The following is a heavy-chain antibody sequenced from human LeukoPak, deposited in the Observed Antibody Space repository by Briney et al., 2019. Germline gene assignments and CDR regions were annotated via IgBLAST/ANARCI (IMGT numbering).Heavy chain of an antibody. Sequence: GGSLRLSCAASGFTVSSNYMSWVRQAPGKGLEWVSVIYSGGSTYYADSVKGRFTISRDNAKNSLSLQMNSLRAEDTAVYYCARMDIGLVRDWGQGTLVTVSS. CDR2: IYSGGST. CDR3: ARMDIGLVRD. D-gene: IGHD3-10*01. J-gene: IGHJ4*02. CDR1: GFTVSSNY. V-gene: IGHV3-53*01.